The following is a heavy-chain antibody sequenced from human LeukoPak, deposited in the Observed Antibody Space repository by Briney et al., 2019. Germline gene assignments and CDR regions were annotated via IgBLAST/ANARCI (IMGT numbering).Heavy chain of an antibody. J-gene: IGHJ6*03. V-gene: IGHV3-23*01. CDR1: GFTFSTYA. CDR2: IGGSGYNT. D-gene: IGHD1-1*01. Sequence: GGSLRLSCAASGFTFSTYAMSWVRQAPGKGLEWVSAIGGSGYNTYHADSVKGRFTISRDNSKNTLYLQMNSPRAEDTAVYYCAKNDGNLPYYYYYLDVWGKGTTVTVSS. CDR3: AKNDGNLPYYYYYLDV.